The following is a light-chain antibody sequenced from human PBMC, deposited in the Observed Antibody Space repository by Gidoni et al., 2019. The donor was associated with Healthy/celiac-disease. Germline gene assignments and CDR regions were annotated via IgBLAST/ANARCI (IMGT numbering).Light chain of an antibody. J-gene: IGKJ2*02. CDR3: QQRWT. Sequence: EIVLTQSPATLSLSPGERATLSCRASQSVSSYLAWYQQKPGQAPRLLIYDASNRATGIPARFRGSGSGTDFTLTISSLEPEDFAVYYCQQRWTFGQGTKLEIK. CDR1: QSVSSY. CDR2: DAS. V-gene: IGKV3-11*01.